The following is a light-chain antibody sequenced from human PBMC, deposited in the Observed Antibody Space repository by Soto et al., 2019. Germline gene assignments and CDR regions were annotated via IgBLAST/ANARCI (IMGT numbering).Light chain of an antibody. CDR2: EDN. CDR3: QSYDSSNHEVV. Sequence: NFMLTQPHSVSESPGKTVTISCTGSSGSIASNYVQWYQQRPGSAPTTVIYEDNQRPSGVPDRFSGSIDSSSNSAALTISGLKTEDEADDYCQSYDSSNHEVVFGGGTKVTVL. V-gene: IGLV6-57*02. CDR1: SGSIASNY. J-gene: IGLJ2*01.